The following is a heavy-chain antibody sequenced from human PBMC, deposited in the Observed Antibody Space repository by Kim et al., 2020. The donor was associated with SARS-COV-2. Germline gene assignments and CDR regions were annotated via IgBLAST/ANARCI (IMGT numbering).Heavy chain of an antibody. Sequence: VKGRITSSRDDSTNTLYLQMNSLKTEDTAVYYCTTDGDGSGSYYLDAFDIWGQGTMVTVSS. D-gene: IGHD3-10*01. V-gene: IGHV3-15*01. J-gene: IGHJ3*02. CDR3: TTDGDGSGSYYLDAFDI.